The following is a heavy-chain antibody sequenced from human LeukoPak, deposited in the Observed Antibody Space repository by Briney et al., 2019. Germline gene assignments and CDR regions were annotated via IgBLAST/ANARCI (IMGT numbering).Heavy chain of an antibody. Sequence: PGGSLRLSCAASGFTFSSYGMYWVRQAPGKGLEWVAVISYDAIHKYYADSVKGRFTISRDNSKNTLYLEMSSLRAEDTAVYYCAKDVMIRGVINGFDYWGQGTRVTVSS. J-gene: IGHJ4*02. V-gene: IGHV3-30*18. D-gene: IGHD3-10*01. CDR3: AKDVMIRGVINGFDY. CDR1: GFTFSSYG. CDR2: ISYDAIHK.